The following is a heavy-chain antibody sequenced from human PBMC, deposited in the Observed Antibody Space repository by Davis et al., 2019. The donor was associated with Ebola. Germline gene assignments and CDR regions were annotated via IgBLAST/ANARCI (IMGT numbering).Heavy chain of an antibody. D-gene: IGHD3-10*01. CDR2: IKSTTDGGTT. CDR3: STGGSH. Sequence: GESLKISCSASGFTFSIAWMNWVRQAPGKGLEWVGRIKSTTDGGTTDYAAPVKDRFTISRDDSRNTLYLQMNSLKTEDTAVYYCSTGGSHWGQGTLDTVFS. V-gene: IGHV3-15*01. J-gene: IGHJ4*02. CDR1: GFTFSIAW.